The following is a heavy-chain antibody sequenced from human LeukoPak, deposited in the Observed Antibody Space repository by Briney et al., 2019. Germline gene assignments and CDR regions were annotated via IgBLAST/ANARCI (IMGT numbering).Heavy chain of an antibody. Sequence: GGSLRLSCAASGFTFSSYWMHWVRQAPGKGLVWVSRINSDGSSTSYADSVRGRFSISRDNAKNTLYLQMNSLRAEDTAVYYCARVFHDSSGYYYAPGDYWGQGTLVTVSS. CDR1: GFTFSSYW. J-gene: IGHJ4*02. CDR2: INSDGSST. D-gene: IGHD3-22*01. CDR3: ARVFHDSSGYYYAPGDY. V-gene: IGHV3-74*01.